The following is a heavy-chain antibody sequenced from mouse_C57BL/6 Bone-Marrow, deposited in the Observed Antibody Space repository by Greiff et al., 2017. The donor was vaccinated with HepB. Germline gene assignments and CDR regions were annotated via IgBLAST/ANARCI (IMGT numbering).Heavy chain of an antibody. J-gene: IGHJ4*01. D-gene: IGHD2-2*01. V-gene: IGHV6-3*01. CDR2: IRLKSDNYAT. CDR1: GFTFSNYW. CDR3: TGLYGYDVDYAMDY. Sequence: EVKLVESGGGLVQPGGSMKLSCVASGFTFSNYWMNWVRQSPEKGLEWVAQIRLKSDNYATHYAESVKGRFTISRDDSKSSVYLQMNNLRAEDTGIYYCTGLYGYDVDYAMDYWGQGTSVTVSS.